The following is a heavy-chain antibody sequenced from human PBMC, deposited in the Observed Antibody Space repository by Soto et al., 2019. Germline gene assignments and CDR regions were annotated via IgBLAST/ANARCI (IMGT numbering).Heavy chain of an antibody. J-gene: IGHJ3*02. CDR1: GYTFTGYY. CDR2: INPNSGGT. V-gene: IGHV1-2*04. D-gene: IGHD1-26*01. CDR3: ARDPYSGSYSAAFDI. Sequence: GASVKVSCKASGYTFTGYYMHWVLQAPGQGLEWMGWINPNSGGTNYAQKFQGWVTMTRDTSISTAYMELSRLRSDDTAVYYCARDPYSGSYSAAFDIWGQGTMVTVSS.